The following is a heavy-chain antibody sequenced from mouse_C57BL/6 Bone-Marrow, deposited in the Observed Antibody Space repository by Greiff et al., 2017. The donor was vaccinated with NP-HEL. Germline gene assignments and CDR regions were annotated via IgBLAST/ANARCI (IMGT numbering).Heavy chain of an antibody. CDR3: ATYGLGYAMDY. CDR2: IYPYNGVS. Sequence: EVQLQQSGPELVKPGASVKISCKASGYSFTGYYMHWVKQSHGNILDWIGYIYPYNGVSSYNQKFKGKATLTVDKSSSTAYMQLNSLTSEDSAVYFCATYGLGYAMDYWGQGTSVTVSS. CDR1: GYSFTGYY. J-gene: IGHJ4*01. V-gene: IGHV1-31*01. D-gene: IGHD1-1*02.